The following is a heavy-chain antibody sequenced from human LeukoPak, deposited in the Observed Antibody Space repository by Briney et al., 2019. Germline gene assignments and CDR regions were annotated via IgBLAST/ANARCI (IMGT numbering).Heavy chain of an antibody. CDR3: AKDMAAYYYASGNIDY. CDR1: GFTFDDYA. Sequence: GGSLRLSCAASGFTFDDYAMPWVRQAPGKGLEWVSLISWDGGSTYYADSVEGRFTISRDNSKNSLYLQMNSLRAEDTALYYCAKDMAAYYYASGNIDYWGQGTLVTVSS. V-gene: IGHV3-43D*03. J-gene: IGHJ4*02. CDR2: ISWDGGST. D-gene: IGHD3-10*01.